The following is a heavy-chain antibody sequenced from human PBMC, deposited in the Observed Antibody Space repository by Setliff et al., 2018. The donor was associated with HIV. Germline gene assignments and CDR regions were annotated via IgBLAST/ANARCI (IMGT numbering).Heavy chain of an antibody. V-gene: IGHV4-34*01. D-gene: IGHD1-26*01. CDR3: ARGQDLGATWTGYYYYYMDV. CDR2: TNPSGST. CDR1: GGSISGGGYY. Sequence: PSETLSLTCTVSGGSISGGGYYWSWIRQPPGKGLEWIGETNPSGSTKYNPSLKSRVTISVDRSKNQFSLKLTSVTAADTAVYYCARGQDLGATWTGYYYYYMDVWGKGTTVTVSS. J-gene: IGHJ6*03.